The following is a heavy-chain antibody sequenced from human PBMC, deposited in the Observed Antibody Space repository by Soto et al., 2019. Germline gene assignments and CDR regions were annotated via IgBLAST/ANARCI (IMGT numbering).Heavy chain of an antibody. J-gene: IGHJ4*02. CDR1: GFTFSSYA. CDR2: ISGSGGST. D-gene: IGHD6-19*01. V-gene: IGHV3-23*01. Sequence: PGGSLRLSCAASGFTFSSYAMSWVRQAPGKGLEWVSAISGSGGSTYYADSVKGRFTISRDNSKNTLYLQMNSLRAEDTAVYYCAKELPPDSSGWYPYYFDYWGQGTLVTVSS. CDR3: AKELPPDSSGWYPYYFDY.